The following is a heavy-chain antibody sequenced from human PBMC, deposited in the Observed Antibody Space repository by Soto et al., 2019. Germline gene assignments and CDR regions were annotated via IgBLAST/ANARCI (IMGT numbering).Heavy chain of an antibody. CDR1: GESFSGYY. CDR2: VDHRGST. V-gene: IGHV4-34*01. Sequence: PSETLSLTCVVSGESFSGYYWSWIRQTPGMGLEWIGEVDHRGSTTYNPSLKNRASISIDSSKNLFSLELTSVTAADTALYFCARYEYGNSLYGVDVWGQGTTVTVSS. D-gene: IGHD1-7*01. J-gene: IGHJ6*02. CDR3: ARYEYGNSLYGVDV.